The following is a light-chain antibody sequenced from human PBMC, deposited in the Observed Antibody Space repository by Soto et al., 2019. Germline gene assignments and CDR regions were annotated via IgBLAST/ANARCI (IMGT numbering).Light chain of an antibody. CDR3: QQYNSYPLT. CDR2: DAS. V-gene: IGKV1-5*01. J-gene: IGKJ4*01. CDR1: QTIGKY. Sequence: DIQMTQSPSSLSATVGDRVTITCRASQTIGKYLNWYQQQPGKVPKLLIYDASSLESGVPSRFSGSGSGTEFTLTISSLQPDDFATYYCQQYNSYPLTFGGGTKVDIK.